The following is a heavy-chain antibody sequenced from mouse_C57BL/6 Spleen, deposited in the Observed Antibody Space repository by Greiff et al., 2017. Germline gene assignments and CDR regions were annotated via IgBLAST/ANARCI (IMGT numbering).Heavy chain of an antibody. CDR2: IYPSDSET. V-gene: IGHV1-61*01. Sequence: QVQLQQPGAELVRPGSSVKLSCKASGYTFTSYWLDWVKQRPGQGLEWIGNIYPSDSETHYNQKFKDKATLTVDKSSSTAYMQLSSLTSEDSAVYYCASLNFPMDYWGQGTSVTVSS. CDR3: ASLNFPMDY. J-gene: IGHJ4*01. CDR1: GYTFTSYW.